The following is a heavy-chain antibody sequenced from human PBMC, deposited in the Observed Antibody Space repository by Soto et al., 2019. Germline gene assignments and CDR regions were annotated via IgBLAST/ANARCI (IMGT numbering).Heavy chain of an antibody. CDR3: ARDRGNYDFWSGYSGY. D-gene: IGHD3-3*01. CDR2: ISGSGGST. Sequence: SLRLSCAASGFTFSSYAMSWVRQAPGKGLEWVSAISGSGGSTYYADSVKGRFTISRDNAKNSLYLQMNSLRAEDTAVYYCARDRGNYDFWSGYSGYWGQGILVTVSS. V-gene: IGHV3-23*01. J-gene: IGHJ4*02. CDR1: GFTFSSYA.